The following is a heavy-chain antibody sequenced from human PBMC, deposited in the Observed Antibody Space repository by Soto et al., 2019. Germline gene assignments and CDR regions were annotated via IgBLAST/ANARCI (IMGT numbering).Heavy chain of an antibody. CDR1: GFTFSSYS. D-gene: IGHD2-15*01. Sequence: EVQLVDSGGGLVKPGGSLRLSCAASGFTFSSYSMNWVRQAPGKGLEWVSSISRLSDYIYYADSVKGRFTISRDNAKNSLYLQMNSLRAEDTAVYYCARDLTKVVRSLYYFDYWGQGTLVTVSS. V-gene: IGHV3-21*01. CDR3: ARDLTKVVRSLYYFDY. J-gene: IGHJ4*02. CDR2: ISRLSDYI.